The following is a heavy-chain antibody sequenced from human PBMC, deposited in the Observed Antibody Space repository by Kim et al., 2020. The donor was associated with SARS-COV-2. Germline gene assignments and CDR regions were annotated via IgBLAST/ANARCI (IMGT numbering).Heavy chain of an antibody. CDR1: GFTFSSYA. J-gene: IGHJ6*03. CDR3: ARNQLLVYYYYMDV. V-gene: IGHV3-30-3*01. Sequence: GGSLRLSCAASGFTFSSYAMHWVRQAPGKGLEWVAVISYDGSNKYYADSVKGRFTISRDNSKNTLYLQMNSLRAEDTAVYYCARNQLLVYYYYMDVWGKGTTVTVSS. D-gene: IGHD2-2*01. CDR2: ISYDGSNK.